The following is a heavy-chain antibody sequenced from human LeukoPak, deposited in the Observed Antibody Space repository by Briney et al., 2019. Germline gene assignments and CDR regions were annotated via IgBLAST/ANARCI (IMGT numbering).Heavy chain of an antibody. CDR1: GFTFSNYA. Sequence: GGSLRLSCAASGFTFSNYAMSWVRQAPGKGLEWVSGISGSGGFTYYADSVKGRFTISRDNSKNTLYLEMNSLRAEDTAVYYCAKDIGSYYDYWGQGILVTVSS. CDR2: ISGSGGFT. V-gene: IGHV3-23*01. D-gene: IGHD3-10*01. J-gene: IGHJ4*02. CDR3: AKDIGSYYDY.